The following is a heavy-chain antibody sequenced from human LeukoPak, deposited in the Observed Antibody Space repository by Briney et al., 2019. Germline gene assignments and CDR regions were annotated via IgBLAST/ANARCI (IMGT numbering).Heavy chain of an antibody. Sequence: GRSLRLSCAASGFTFSSYGMHWVRQAPGMGLEWVAVISYDGSNKYYADSVKGRFTISRDNSKNTLYLQMNSLRAEDTAVYYCARDGDTVLTRGYYYYMDVWGKGTTVTVSS. CDR2: ISYDGSNK. J-gene: IGHJ6*03. D-gene: IGHD4-23*01. CDR3: ARDGDTVLTRGYYYYMDV. CDR1: GFTFSSYG. V-gene: IGHV3-30*03.